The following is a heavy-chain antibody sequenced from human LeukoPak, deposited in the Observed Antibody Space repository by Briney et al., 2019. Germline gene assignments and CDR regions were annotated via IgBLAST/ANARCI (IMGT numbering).Heavy chain of an antibody. CDR1: GFTFSGYS. V-gene: IGHV3-48*01. CDR2: ITSSRSTI. J-gene: IGHJ4*02. CDR3: ARDRTLGEFDF. Sequence: GGSLRLSCAASGFTFSGYSMNWVRQAPGRGLERVSYITSSRSTIYYADSVKGRFTISRDNAKNSLYLQMNSLRAEDTAVYYCARDRTLGEFDFWGQGTLVTVSS. D-gene: IGHD3-16*01.